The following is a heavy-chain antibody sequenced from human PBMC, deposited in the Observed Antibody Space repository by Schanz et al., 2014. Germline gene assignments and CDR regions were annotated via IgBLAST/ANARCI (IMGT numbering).Heavy chain of an antibody. Sequence: QLMQSGAEVKKPGASVRLSCEASGYTFTSYDINWVRQAPGQGLEWMGWMNPNSGNTGYAQKFQGRVTMTRHTSISTAYMELSSLRSEDTAVYYCARGGFFDSTSFDSWGQGTLVTVSS. CDR2: MNPNSGNT. CDR1: GYTFTSYD. J-gene: IGHJ4*02. V-gene: IGHV1-8*02. D-gene: IGHD2-2*01. CDR3: ARGGFFDSTSFDS.